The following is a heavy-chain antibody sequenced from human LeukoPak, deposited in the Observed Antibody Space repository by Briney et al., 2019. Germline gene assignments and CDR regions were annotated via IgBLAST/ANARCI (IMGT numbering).Heavy chain of an antibody. D-gene: IGHD6-13*01. CDR2: ISGSGGST. V-gene: IGHV3-23*01. CDR3: ARGQQLVPGRLDYFDY. CDR1: GFTFSSYA. J-gene: IGHJ4*02. Sequence: GGSLRLSCAASGFTFSSYARSWVRQAPGKGLEWVSAISGSGGSTYYADSVKRRFTISRDNAKNSLYLQMNSLRAEDTAVYYCARGQQLVPGRLDYFDYWGQGTLVTVSS.